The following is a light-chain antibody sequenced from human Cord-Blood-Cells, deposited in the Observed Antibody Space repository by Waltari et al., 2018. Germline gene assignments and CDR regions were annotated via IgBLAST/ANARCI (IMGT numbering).Light chain of an antibody. CDR1: SSDVGGYNY. J-gene: IGLJ2*01. Sequence: QSALTQPAAVSGSPGQSITISCTATSSDVGGYNYGSSYQQHPGKAPKLMIYGVSNRPSGVAKRFAGSNSGNTAALAISGLQAEGGADYYGSSDTSSSTLVVGGGTKLTGL. V-gene: IGLV2-14*01. CDR3: SSDTSSSTLV. CDR2: GVS.